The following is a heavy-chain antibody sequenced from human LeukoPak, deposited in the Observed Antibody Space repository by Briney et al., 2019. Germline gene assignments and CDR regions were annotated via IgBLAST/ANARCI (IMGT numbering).Heavy chain of an antibody. V-gene: IGHV3-48*04. Sequence: GGSLRLSCAASGFTLSGFSMNWVRQAPGKGLEWVSYISSSGSTIYYADSVKGRFTISRDNAKNSLYLHMNTLRADDTAVYYCAKDGGTHFDHWGQGTLVTVSS. J-gene: IGHJ4*02. D-gene: IGHD1-26*01. CDR3: AKDGGTHFDH. CDR1: GFTLSGFS. CDR2: ISSSGSTI.